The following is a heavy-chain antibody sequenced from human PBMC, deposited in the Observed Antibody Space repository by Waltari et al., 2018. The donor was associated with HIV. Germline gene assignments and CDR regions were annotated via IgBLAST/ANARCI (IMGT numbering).Heavy chain of an antibody. D-gene: IGHD2-2*01. CDR2: IYYSGST. J-gene: IGHJ6*02. CDR1: GGSLDSYY. Sequence: QVQLPESGPGLVKPSETLSLICTVSGGSLDSYYWSWIRQPPGTGLEWIGYIYYSGSTNYNPSRKSRVTMSVDTSKNQFSLNLSSVTAADTAVYYCARQGCTSTSCQRRGGMDVWGQGTSVSVSS. V-gene: IGHV4-59*08. CDR3: ARQGCTSTSCQRRGGMDV.